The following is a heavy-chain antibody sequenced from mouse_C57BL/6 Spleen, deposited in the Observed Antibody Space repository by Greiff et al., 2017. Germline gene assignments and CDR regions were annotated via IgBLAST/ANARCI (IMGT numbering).Heavy chain of an antibody. CDR1: GYTFTSYW. CDR3: ARNESNYSYAMDD. V-gene: IGHV1-55*01. D-gene: IGHD2-5*01. Sequence: QVQLKQPGAELVKPGASVKMSCKASGYTFTSYWITWVKQRPGQGLEWIGDIYPGSGSTNYNEKFKSKATLTVDTSSSTAYIKLSSLTSEDSAVYYSARNESNYSYAMDDWGQGTSVTVSS. CDR2: IYPGSGST. J-gene: IGHJ4*01.